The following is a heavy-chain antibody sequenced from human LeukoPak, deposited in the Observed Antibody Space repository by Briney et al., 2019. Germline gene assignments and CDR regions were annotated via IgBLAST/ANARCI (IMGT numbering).Heavy chain of an antibody. Sequence: GGSLRLSCAASGFTFSSYGMHWVRQAPGKGLEWVAVIWYDGSNKYYADSVKGRFTISRDNSKNTLYLQMNSLRAEDTAVYYCAKDRSGSYSGGFAYWGQGTLVTVSS. CDR1: GFTFSSYG. CDR3: AKDRSGSYSGGFAY. J-gene: IGHJ4*02. V-gene: IGHV3-33*06. CDR2: IWYDGSNK. D-gene: IGHD1-26*01.